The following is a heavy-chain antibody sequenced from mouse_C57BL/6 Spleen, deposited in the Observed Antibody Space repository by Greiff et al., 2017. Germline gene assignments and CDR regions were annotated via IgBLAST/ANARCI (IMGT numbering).Heavy chain of an antibody. CDR2: IDPEDGDT. Sequence: VHVKQSGAELVRPGASVKLSCTASGFNIKDYYMHWVKQRPEQGLEWIGRIDPEDGDTAYAPKFQGKSTITADTSSNTAYLQLSSLTSEDTAIYYCTTPSYYGNYWFAYWGQGTLVTVSA. CDR3: TTPSYYGNYWFAY. CDR1: GFNIKDYY. J-gene: IGHJ3*01. V-gene: IGHV14-1*01. D-gene: IGHD2-10*01.